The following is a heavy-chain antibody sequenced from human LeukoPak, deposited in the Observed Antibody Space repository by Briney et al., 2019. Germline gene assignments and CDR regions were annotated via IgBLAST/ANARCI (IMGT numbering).Heavy chain of an antibody. CDR1: GGSISSSSYY. CDR3: ARFPGSRGAFDI. J-gene: IGHJ3*02. D-gene: IGHD3-10*01. Sequence: PSETLSLTCTVSGGSISSSSYYWGWIRQPPGKGLEWIGSIYYSGSTYYNPSLKSRVTISVDTSKNQSSLKLSSVTAADTAVYYCARFPGSRGAFDIWGQGTMVTVSS. V-gene: IGHV4-39*01. CDR2: IYYSGST.